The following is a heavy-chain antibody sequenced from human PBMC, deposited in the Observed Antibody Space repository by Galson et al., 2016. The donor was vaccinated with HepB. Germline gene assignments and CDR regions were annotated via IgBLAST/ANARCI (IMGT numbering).Heavy chain of an antibody. V-gene: IGHV3-23*01. D-gene: IGHD1-26*01. CDR3: AKDRPAYSGSYWGYFDY. CDR2: LSGSGGST. CDR1: GFTFSSHA. Sequence: SLRLSCAASGFTFSSHAMSWVRQAPGRGLEWVSCLSGSGGSTYYADSVKGRFTISRDNSKNTLYLQMNSLRPEDTAVYYCAKDRPAYSGSYWGYFDYWGQGTLVTVSS. J-gene: IGHJ4*01.